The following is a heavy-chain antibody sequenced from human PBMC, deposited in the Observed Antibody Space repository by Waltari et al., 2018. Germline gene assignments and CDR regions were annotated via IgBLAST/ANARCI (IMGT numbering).Heavy chain of an antibody. CDR1: GFSFRSYW. CDR2: VNTDGSNT. V-gene: IGHV3-74*01. Sequence: EVQLVESGGGLVQPGGSLRLSCAASGFSFRSYWMHWVRQAPGKGLVWGSRVNTDGSNTNYADSVKGRFTISRDNAKNTLFLQMNSLRAEDTAVYYCAREFGVLDYYYGMDVWGQGTTVTVSS. D-gene: IGHD5-12*01. CDR3: AREFGVLDYYYGMDV. J-gene: IGHJ6*02.